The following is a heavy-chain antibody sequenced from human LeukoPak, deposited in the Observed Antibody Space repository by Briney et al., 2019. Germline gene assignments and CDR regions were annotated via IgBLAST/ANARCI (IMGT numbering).Heavy chain of an antibody. Sequence: GGSLRLSCAASGFTFSNYAIHWVRQAPGKGLEWVSIVGGSGVKTYYADSVKGRFTISRDNSKNTLYLQMNSLRAEDTVVYYCAKRGDCSGTCTYDYWGQGTLVTVSS. CDR3: AKRGDCSGTCTYDY. J-gene: IGHJ4*02. D-gene: IGHD2-2*01. CDR1: GFTFSNYA. V-gene: IGHV3-23*01. CDR2: VGGSGVKT.